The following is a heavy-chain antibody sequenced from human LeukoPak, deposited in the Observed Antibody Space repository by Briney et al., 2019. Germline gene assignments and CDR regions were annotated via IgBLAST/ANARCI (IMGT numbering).Heavy chain of an antibody. Sequence: SETLSLTCTVSGVSISTYYWSWIRQPPGKGLEWIGYIYYSGGTNYNPSLKSRVTISVDTSKNQFPLKLSSVTAADTAVYYCARGVVVTAPGAFDIWGQGTMVTVSS. CDR1: GVSISTYY. J-gene: IGHJ3*02. V-gene: IGHV4-59*01. D-gene: IGHD2-21*02. CDR2: IYYSGGT. CDR3: ARGVVVTAPGAFDI.